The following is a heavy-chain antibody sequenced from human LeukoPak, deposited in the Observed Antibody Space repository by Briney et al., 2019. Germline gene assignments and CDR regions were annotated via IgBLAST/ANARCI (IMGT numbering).Heavy chain of an antibody. V-gene: IGHV6-1*01. CDR1: GDSVSSNSAA. CDR2: TYYRSKWYN. D-gene: IGHD4-17*01. Sequence: SQNLSLNCAISGDSVSSNSAAWDWIRQSPSRGLEWLGRTYYRSKWYNDYAVSVKGRITINPDTSKNQFSLQLNSVTSEDTAVYYCARAPYGDYPFMHVWGKGTTVTVSS. CDR3: ARAPYGDYPFMHV. J-gene: IGHJ6*03.